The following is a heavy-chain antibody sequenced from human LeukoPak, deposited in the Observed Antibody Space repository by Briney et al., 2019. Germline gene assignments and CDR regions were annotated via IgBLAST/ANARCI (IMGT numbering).Heavy chain of an antibody. CDR3: ASLEDYYYYMDV. CDR2: ISSSSSYI. V-gene: IGHV3-21*01. Sequence: KPGGSLRLSCAASGFTFSSYSMNWVRQAPGKGLEWVSSISSSSSYIYYADSVKGRFTISRDNAKNSLYLQMNSLRAEDTAVYYCASLEDYYYYMDVWGNGTTVTVSS. J-gene: IGHJ6*03. D-gene: IGHD3-3*01. CDR1: GFTFSSYS.